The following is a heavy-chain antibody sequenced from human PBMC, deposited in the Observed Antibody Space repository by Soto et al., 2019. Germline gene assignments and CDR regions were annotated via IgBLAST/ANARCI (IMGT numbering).Heavy chain of an antibody. CDR3: ARDIRRGYSYAQSLGPWFEP. V-gene: IGHV1-69*13. J-gene: IGHJ5*02. D-gene: IGHD5-18*01. CDR2: IIPIFGTA. CDR1: GGTFSSYA. Sequence: SVKVSCKASGGTFSSYAISWVRQAPGQGLEWMGGIIPIFGTANYAQKFQGRVTITADESTSTAYMELSSLRSEDTAVYYCARDIRRGYSYAQSLGPWFEPWGQGTLVTVSS.